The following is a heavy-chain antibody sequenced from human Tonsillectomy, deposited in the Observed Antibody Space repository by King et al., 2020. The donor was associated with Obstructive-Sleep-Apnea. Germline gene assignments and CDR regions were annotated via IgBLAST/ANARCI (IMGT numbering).Heavy chain of an antibody. D-gene: IGHD1-1*01. Sequence: ITLKESGPTLVEPTQTLTLTCTFSGFSLTTGGVGVGWIRQPPGKTLEWLAVIYWDDDKRYSPSLRNRLTITKDTPKNQGVLTMTDMDPVDTATYFCARRRDGPNWNECNFNYWSQGTLVTVSS. CDR3: ARRRDGPNWNECNFNY. CDR2: IYWDDDK. V-gene: IGHV2-5*02. CDR1: GFSLTTGGVG. J-gene: IGHJ4*02.